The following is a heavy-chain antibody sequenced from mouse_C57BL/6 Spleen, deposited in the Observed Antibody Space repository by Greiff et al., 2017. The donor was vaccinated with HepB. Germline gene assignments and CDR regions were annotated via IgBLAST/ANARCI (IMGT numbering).Heavy chain of an antibody. D-gene: IGHD1-1*01. CDR3: ARRHYGSSPYYAMDY. CDR2: IYPSDSET. V-gene: IGHV1-61*01. CDR1: GYTFTSYW. J-gene: IGHJ4*01. Sequence: VKLQQPGAELVRPGSSVKLSCKASGYTFTSYWMDWVKQRPGQGLEWIGNIYPSDSETHYNQKFKDKATLTVDKSSSTAYMQLSSLTSEDSAVYYCARRHYGSSPYYAMDYWGQGTSVTVSS.